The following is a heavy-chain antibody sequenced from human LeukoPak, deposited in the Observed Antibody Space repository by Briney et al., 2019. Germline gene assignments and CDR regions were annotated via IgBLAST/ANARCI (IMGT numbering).Heavy chain of an antibody. J-gene: IGHJ5*01. CDR3: ARQIAVVEPTDPNWFDS. Sequence: SGTLSLTCSVSGDSITSSNFCWAWIRQPPGKGLEWIGSIFHSGSTYYSPSLESRLTMALDTSTGHFSLRLTSVTAADTAIYYCARQIAVVEPTDPNWFDSWGQGTLVTVSS. V-gene: IGHV4-39*01. CDR1: GDSITSSNFC. D-gene: IGHD2-21*01. CDR2: IFHSGST.